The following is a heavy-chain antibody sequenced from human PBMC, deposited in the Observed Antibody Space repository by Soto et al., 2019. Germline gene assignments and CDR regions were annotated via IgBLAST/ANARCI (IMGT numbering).Heavy chain of an antibody. V-gene: IGHV3-48*01. D-gene: IGHD2-15*01. CDR2: ISSSSSTI. CDR1: GVTFSSYS. J-gene: IGHJ4*02. Sequence: GGSLRLSCAASGVTFSSYSMNWVRQAPGKGLEWVSYISSSSSTIYYADSVKGRFTISRDNAKNSLYLQMNSLRAEDTAVYYCARDASLGYCSGGSCYEATNYWGQGTLVTVSS. CDR3: ARDASLGYCSGGSCYEATNY.